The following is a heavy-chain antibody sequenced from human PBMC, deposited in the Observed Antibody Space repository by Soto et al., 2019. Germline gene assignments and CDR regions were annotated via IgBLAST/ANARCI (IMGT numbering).Heavy chain of an antibody. Sequence: EVQLLESGGDLVQPGGSLRLSCAASGFNVGAFAVNWVRPAPGRGLEWVSGISVSDAFIYYADSVRGRVSISRDASENILYLQMNSLRVNVTALYYCRRETVAGITGLDYWGPGTLVTVSS. V-gene: IGHV3-23*01. CDR1: GFNVGAFA. CDR3: RRETVAGITGLDY. J-gene: IGHJ4*02. CDR2: ISVSDAFI. D-gene: IGHD1-20*01.